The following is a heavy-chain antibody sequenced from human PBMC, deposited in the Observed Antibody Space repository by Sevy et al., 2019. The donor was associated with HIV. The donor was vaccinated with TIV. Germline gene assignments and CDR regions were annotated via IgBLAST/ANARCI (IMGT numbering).Heavy chain of an antibody. V-gene: IGHV3-7*01. CDR1: GFTFSVYW. CDR2: MKEDGSEK. CDR3: GRGGVGGYSYGLDY. J-gene: IGHJ4*02. D-gene: IGHD5-18*01. Sequence: GGSLRLSCAASGFTFSVYWMNWVRQAPGKGLEWVATMKEDGSEKYYVDSVKGGFTISRENARNSLYLQMNSLRAEDTAVYYGGRGGVGGYSYGLDYWGQGTLVTVSS.